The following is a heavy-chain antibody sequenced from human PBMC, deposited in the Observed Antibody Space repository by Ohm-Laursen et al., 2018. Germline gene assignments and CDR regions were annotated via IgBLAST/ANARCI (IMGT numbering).Heavy chain of an antibody. Sequence: SLRLSCAASVFTVSNTYMSWVRQAQGKGLDWVSVIYSDRNTNYADSVKVRFTISRDNSKNTLYLQMNSLRAEDTAVYYCAFLGIYGGNQNDAFDIWGQGTMVTVSS. CDR2: IYSDRNT. J-gene: IGHJ3*02. CDR1: VFTVSNTY. CDR3: AFLGIYGGNQNDAFDI. V-gene: IGHV3-53*05. D-gene: IGHD4-23*01.